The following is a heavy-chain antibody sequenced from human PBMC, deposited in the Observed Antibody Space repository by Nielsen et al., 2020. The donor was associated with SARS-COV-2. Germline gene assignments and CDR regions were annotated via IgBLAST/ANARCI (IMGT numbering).Heavy chain of an antibody. CDR3: ARESVTGTDAFDI. CDR1: GFTFSSYS. D-gene: IGHD6-19*01. J-gene: IGHJ3*02. V-gene: IGHV3-11*05. CDR2: ISSSSSYT. Sequence: GESLKISCAASGFTFSSYSMSWIRQAPGKGLEWVSYISSSSSYTNYADSVKGRFTISRDNAKNSLYLQMNSLRAEDTAVYYCARESVTGTDAFDIWGQGTVVTVSS.